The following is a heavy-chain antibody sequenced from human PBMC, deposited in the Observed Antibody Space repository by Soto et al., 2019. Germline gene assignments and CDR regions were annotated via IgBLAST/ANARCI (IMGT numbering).Heavy chain of an antibody. J-gene: IGHJ4*02. V-gene: IGHV3-23*01. Sequence: LRLSCAASGFTFSSYAMSWVRQAPGKGLEWVSAISGSGGSTYYADSVKGRFTISRDNSKNTLYLQMNSLRAEDTAVYYCAKRLGSSYGLYVPFDYWGQGTLVTVSS. CDR1: GFTFSSYA. CDR2: ISGSGGST. D-gene: IGHD5-18*01. CDR3: AKRLGSSYGLYVPFDY.